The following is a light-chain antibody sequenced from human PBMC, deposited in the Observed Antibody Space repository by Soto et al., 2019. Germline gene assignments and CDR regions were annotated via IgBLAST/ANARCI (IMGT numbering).Light chain of an antibody. V-gene: IGLV2-11*01. CDR1: SSDVGGYNY. Sequence: QSVLTQPRSVSGAPGQSVTISCTGTSSDVGGYNYVSWYQQHPGKSPKLMIYDVIDRPSRVPDSFSGSKSGNTSSLTISGLPAEDEADYYCCSYAGSYTFSYVFGTGTKLTVL. CDR3: CSYAGSYTFSYV. J-gene: IGLJ1*01. CDR2: DVI.